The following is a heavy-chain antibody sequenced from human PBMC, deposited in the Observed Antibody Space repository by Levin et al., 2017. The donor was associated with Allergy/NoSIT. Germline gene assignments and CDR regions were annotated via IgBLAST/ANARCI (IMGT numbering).Heavy chain of an antibody. CDR2: IKEDGSGE. D-gene: IGHD6-6*01. V-gene: IGHV3-7*04. J-gene: IGHJ5*02. CDR1: GFTFSRSG. CDR3: ARDLGSSSWWGWFDP. Sequence: GESLKISCAASGFTFSRSGMSWVRQAPGEGLEWVANIKEDGSGENYVGSVKGRFTIPRDNTKGSLFLEMNSLRAEDTAVYYCARDLGSSSWWGWFDPWGQGTRVTVSS.